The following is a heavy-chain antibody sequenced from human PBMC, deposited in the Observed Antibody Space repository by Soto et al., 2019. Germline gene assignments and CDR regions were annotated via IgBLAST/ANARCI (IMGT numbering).Heavy chain of an antibody. CDR2: INDGSEE. CDR3: ARDDLFVDNGLDH. Sequence: QAQLVESGGGVVRPGTSLRLSCAATGFSFSAHGMHWVRQAPGKGLEWLAVINDGSEEGYADSVRGRFTISRDNARNILYLQMDNLRAEDSALYYCARDDLFVDNGLDHWGQGTLVTVSS. J-gene: IGHJ4*02. CDR1: GFSFSAHG. D-gene: IGHD1-1*01. V-gene: IGHV3-33*01.